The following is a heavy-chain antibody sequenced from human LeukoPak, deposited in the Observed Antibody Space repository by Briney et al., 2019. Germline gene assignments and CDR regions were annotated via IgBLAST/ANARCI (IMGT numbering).Heavy chain of an antibody. D-gene: IGHD4-23*01. V-gene: IGHV4-39*01. CDR1: GGSISSGSYY. CDR2: IYYSGST. Sequence: SETLSLTCTVSGGSISSGSYYWGWIRQPPGKGLEWIGSIYYSGSTYYNPSLKSRVTISVDTSKNQFSLKLSSVTATDTAVYCCTRLSLTVVTAWAYWGQGTLVTVSS. CDR3: TRLSLTVVTAWAY. J-gene: IGHJ4*02.